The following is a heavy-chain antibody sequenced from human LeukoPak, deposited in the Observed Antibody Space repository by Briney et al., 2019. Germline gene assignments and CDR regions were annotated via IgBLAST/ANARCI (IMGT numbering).Heavy chain of an antibody. V-gene: IGHV4-59*08. CDR1: GGSISSYY. J-gene: IGHJ5*02. Sequence: SETLSLTCTVSGGSISSYYWSWIRQPPGRGLEWIGYIYYSGSTNYNPSLKSRVTISVDTSKNQFSLKLSSVTAADTAVYYCARVDGSCSGGSCPSGNWFDPWGQGTLVTVSS. D-gene: IGHD2-15*01. CDR3: ARVDGSCSGGSCPSGNWFDP. CDR2: IYYSGST.